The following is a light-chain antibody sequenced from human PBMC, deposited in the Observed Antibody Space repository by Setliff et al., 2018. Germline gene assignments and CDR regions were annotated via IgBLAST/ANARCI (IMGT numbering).Light chain of an antibody. CDR1: SSDIGSYHL. J-gene: IGLJ3*02. V-gene: IGLV2-23*02. Sequence: QSALAQPASVSGSPGQSITISCAGTSSDIGSYHLVSWYQQHPGKVPKPMIYEVNKRPSGVSNRFSGSKSGNTASLTISGLQAEDEGDYYCCSYVTGGTLAFGGGTKVTVL. CDR3: CSYVTGGTLA. CDR2: EVN.